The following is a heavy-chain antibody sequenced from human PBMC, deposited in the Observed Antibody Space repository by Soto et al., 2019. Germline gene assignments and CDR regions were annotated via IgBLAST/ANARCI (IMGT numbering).Heavy chain of an antibody. CDR3: ARDGAYYYGSGSYSHFDY. CDR2: INPSGGST. J-gene: IGHJ4*02. CDR1: AYNCTSYY. Sequence: ASAKVSCKESAYNCTSYYMHWVRQAPGQGLEWMGIINPSGGSTSYAQKFQGRDTMTRDTSTSTVYMELSGLRSEDTAVYYCARDGAYYYGSGSYSHFDYWGQGTLVTVSS. D-gene: IGHD3-10*01. V-gene: IGHV1-46*01.